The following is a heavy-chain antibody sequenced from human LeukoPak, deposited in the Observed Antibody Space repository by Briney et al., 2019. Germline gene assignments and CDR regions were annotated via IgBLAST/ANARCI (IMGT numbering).Heavy chain of an antibody. D-gene: IGHD3-22*01. CDR3: ARDGDSSGYLDY. CDR2: IYYSGGT. J-gene: IGHJ4*02. CDR1: GGSISSYY. V-gene: IGHV4-59*01. Sequence: SETLSLTCTVSGGSISSYYWSWIRQPPGKGLEWIGYIYYSGGTNYNPSLKSRVTISVDTSKNQFSLKLSSVTAADTAVYYCARDGDSSGYLDYWGQGTLVTVSS.